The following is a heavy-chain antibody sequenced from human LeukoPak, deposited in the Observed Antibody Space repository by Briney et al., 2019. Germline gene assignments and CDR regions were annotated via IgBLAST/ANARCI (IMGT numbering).Heavy chain of an antibody. D-gene: IGHD1-1*01. V-gene: IGHV4-59*01. J-gene: IGHJ4*02. CDR2: IYYSGST. CDR3: ARWASGTGNFDY. CDR1: GGSISSYY. Sequence: SETLSLTCTVSGGSISSYYRGWIRQPPGKGLEWIGYIYYSGSTNYNPSLKSRVTISVDTSKNQFSLKLSSVTAADTAVYYCARWASGTGNFDYWGQGTLVTVSS.